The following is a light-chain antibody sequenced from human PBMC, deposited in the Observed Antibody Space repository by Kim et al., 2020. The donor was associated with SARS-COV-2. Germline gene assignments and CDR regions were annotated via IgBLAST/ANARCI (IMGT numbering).Light chain of an antibody. CDR2: YDS. Sequence: APGKTARITCGGKDMGSKSVHWYQQKPGQAPVLVIYYDSDRPSGIPERFSGSNSGNTATLTISRVEAGDEADYYCQVCDSSSDHWVFGGGTQLTV. J-gene: IGLJ3*02. CDR3: QVCDSSSDHWV. CDR1: DMGSKS. V-gene: IGLV3-21*04.